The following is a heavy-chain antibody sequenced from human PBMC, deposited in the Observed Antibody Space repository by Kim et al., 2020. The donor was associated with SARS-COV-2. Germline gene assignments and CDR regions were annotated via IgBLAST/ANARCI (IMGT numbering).Heavy chain of an antibody. Sequence: GGSLRLSCAASGYTVTYSYMGWVRQAPGKGLEWVSFIYSGGNTIYADSVKGRLIISRDHSKNTLYLQMNSLRAEDTAVYYCATVVFYYDAGYFKNWGHGTLVIVSS. CDR3: ATVVFYYDAGYFKN. J-gene: IGHJ1*01. CDR2: IYSGGNT. V-gene: IGHV3-66*01. D-gene: IGHD3-22*01. CDR1: GYTVTYSY.